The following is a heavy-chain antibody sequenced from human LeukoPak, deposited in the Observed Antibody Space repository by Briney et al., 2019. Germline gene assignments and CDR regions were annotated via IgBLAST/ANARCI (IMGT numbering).Heavy chain of an antibody. CDR3: ASHPHDFWIGYAFDN. CDR1: GFTVSNNY. Sequence: PGGSLRLSCAASGFTVSNNYMNWVRQAPGKGLEWVSYISSGSSNVYYAESVKGRFTISRDNAKKSLYLQMNSLTPDDTAVYYCASHPHDFWIGYAFDNWGQGTLVTVSS. D-gene: IGHD3-3*01. CDR2: ISSGSSNV. J-gene: IGHJ4*02. V-gene: IGHV3-48*01.